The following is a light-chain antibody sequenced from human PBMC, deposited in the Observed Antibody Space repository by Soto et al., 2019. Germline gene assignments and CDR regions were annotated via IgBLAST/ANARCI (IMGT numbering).Light chain of an antibody. Sequence: EIVMTQSPGTLSVSPGERATLSCRASQSVSSNLAWYQQKPGQAPRLLIYGASTRATGIPGRFSGSGSGTEFTLTISSLQSEDFAVYYCQQYNKWPPLTFGGGTKVEI. CDR1: QSVSSN. V-gene: IGKV3-15*01. J-gene: IGKJ4*01. CDR3: QQYNKWPPLT. CDR2: GAS.